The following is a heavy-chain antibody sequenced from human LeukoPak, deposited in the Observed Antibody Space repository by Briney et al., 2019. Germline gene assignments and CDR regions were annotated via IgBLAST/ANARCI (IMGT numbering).Heavy chain of an antibody. D-gene: IGHD2-2*01. CDR3: ARDLGYCSTASCYAWFDP. J-gene: IGHJ5*02. CDR1: GGSISSYY. Sequence: SETLSLTCTVSGGSISSYYWSWIRQPPGKGLEWIGYIYHSGNSNYSPSLNSRVTISVDTSKNQFSLRLSSVTAADTAIYYCARDLGYCSTASCYAWFDPWGQGTLVTVSS. V-gene: IGHV4-59*01. CDR2: IYHSGNS.